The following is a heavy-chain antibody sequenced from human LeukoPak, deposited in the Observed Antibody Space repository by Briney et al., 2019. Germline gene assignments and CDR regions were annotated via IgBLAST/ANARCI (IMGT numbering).Heavy chain of an antibody. D-gene: IGHD5-12*01. CDR1: GFTFADYA. J-gene: IGHJ4*02. V-gene: IGHV3-49*03. CDR2: IRSKSNGGTT. CDR3: VRDYRYAGHESVY. Sequence: PGRSLRLSCTTSGFTFADYAMSWFRPAPGKGLEWVGFIRSKSNGGTTHYAASVEGRFTISRDDSNSIAYLQMNSLKTEDTAVYYCVRDYRYAGHESVYWGQGTLVTVSS.